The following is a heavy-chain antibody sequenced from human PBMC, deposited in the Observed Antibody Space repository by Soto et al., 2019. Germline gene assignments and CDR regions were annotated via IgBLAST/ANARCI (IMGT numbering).Heavy chain of an antibody. CDR1: GYTFTSYG. Sequence: ASVKVSCKASGYTFTSYGISWVRQAPGQGLEWMGWISAYNGNTNYAQKLQGRVTMTTDTSTSTAYMELRSLRSDDTAVYYCARDSSLEWLLSGWFDPWGQGTLVTVSS. CDR3: ARDSSLEWLLSGWFDP. CDR2: ISAYNGNT. J-gene: IGHJ5*02. V-gene: IGHV1-18*01. D-gene: IGHD3-3*01.